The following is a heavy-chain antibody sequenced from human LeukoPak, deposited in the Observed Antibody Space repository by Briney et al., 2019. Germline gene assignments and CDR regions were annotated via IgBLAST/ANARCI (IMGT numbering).Heavy chain of an antibody. Sequence: PGGSLRLSCAASGFTFSSYSMNWVRQAPGKGLEWVSSISSSSSYIYYADSVKGRFTISRDNAKNSLYLQMNSLRAEDTAVYYCARDPTDSSSRRYFDYWGQGTLVTVSS. J-gene: IGHJ4*02. V-gene: IGHV3-21*01. CDR3: ARDPTDSSSRRYFDY. CDR1: GFTFSSYS. D-gene: IGHD6-13*01. CDR2: ISSSSSYI.